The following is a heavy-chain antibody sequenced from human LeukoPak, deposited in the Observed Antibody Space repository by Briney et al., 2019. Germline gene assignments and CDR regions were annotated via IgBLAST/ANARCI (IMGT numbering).Heavy chain of an antibody. D-gene: IGHD1-14*01. J-gene: IGHJ4*02. V-gene: IGHV1-2*05. CDR3: ASSRIRDRYFDY. Sequence: ASVKVSCKASGYTFTGYYMHWVRQAPGQGLEWMGRINPNSGGTNYAQKFQGRVTMTRDTSISTAYMELSRLRSDDTVVYYCASSRIRDRYFDYWGQGTLVTVSS. CDR1: GYTFTGYY. CDR2: INPNSGGT.